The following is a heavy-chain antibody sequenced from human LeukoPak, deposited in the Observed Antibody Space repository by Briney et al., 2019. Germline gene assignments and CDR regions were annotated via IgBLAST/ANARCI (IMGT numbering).Heavy chain of an antibody. CDR1: GFTLSTYW. D-gene: IGHD5-18*01. CDR3: AREGVTVYNYGPAKY. Sequence: PGGSLRLSCAASGFTLSTYWMSWVRQAPGKGLEWVANIKEDGREQHYVDSVRGRFTISRDNAKNSLNLQMNRLRAEDTAVYYCAREGVTVYNYGPAKYWGQGTLVTVSS. CDR2: IKEDGREQ. V-gene: IGHV3-7*01. J-gene: IGHJ4*02.